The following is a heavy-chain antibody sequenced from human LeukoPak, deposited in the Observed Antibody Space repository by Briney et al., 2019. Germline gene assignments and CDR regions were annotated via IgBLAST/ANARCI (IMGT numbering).Heavy chain of an antibody. V-gene: IGHV3-73*01. CDR1: GFTFSGSA. Sequence: GGSLRLSCAASGFTFSGSAMHWVRQAPGKGLEWVGRIRSKANSYATAYAASVKGRFTISRDDSKNTAYLQMNSLKTEDTAVYYCTRHRLHSWYCDSSGDDAFDIWGQGTMVTVSS. J-gene: IGHJ3*02. CDR2: IRSKANSYAT. D-gene: IGHD3-22*01. CDR3: TRHRLHSWYCDSSGDDAFDI.